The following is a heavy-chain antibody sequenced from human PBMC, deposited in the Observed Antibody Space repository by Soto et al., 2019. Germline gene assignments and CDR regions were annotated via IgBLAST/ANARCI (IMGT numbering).Heavy chain of an antibody. CDR2: ISYDGSNK. CDR3: ARSALDDDGYHYLDS. Sequence: PGGSLRLSCAASGFTFSSYGMHWVRQAPGKGLEWVAVISYDGSNKYYADSVKGRFTISRDNSKNTLYLQMNSLRAEDTAVYYCARSALDDDGYHYLDSWGQGTLVTVSS. V-gene: IGHV3-30*03. D-gene: IGHD5-18*01. J-gene: IGHJ5*01. CDR1: GFTFSSYG.